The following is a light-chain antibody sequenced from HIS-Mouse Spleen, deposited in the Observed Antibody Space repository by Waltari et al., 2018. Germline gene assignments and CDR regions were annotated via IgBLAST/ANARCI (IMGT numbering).Light chain of an antibody. CDR3: YSTDSSGNHRV. V-gene: IGLV3-10*01. CDR2: EDS. J-gene: IGLJ2*01. Sequence: SYELTQPPSVSVSPGQTARHTCSGDALPKKYAYWYQQKSGQAPVLCIYEDSNRPSGIPERFSGSSSGTMATLTISGAQVEDEADYYCYSTDSSGNHRVFGGGTKLTVL. CDR1: ALPKKY.